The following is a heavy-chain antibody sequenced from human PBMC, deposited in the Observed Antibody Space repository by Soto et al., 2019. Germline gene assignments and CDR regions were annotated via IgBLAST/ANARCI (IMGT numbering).Heavy chain of an antibody. J-gene: IGHJ4*02. CDR2: IYYSGST. D-gene: IGHD1-26*01. CDR1: GGSISSGGYY. CDR3: AREGGSYYRAYYFDY. V-gene: IGHV4-31*03. Sequence: QVQLQESGPGLVKPSQTLSLTCTVSGGSISSGGYYWSWIRQHPGKGLEWIGYIYYSGSTYYNPSLKSRVTISVDTSKNQFSRKLSSVTAADTAVYYCAREGGSYYRAYYFDYWGQGTLVTVSS.